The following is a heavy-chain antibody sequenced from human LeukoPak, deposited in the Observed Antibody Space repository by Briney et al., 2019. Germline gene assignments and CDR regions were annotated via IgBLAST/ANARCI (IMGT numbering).Heavy chain of an antibody. CDR2: ISSSSSYI. CDR3: ARDVHFDY. J-gene: IGHJ4*02. D-gene: IGHD2-8*01. Sequence: GGSLRLSCAASGFXFSSYSXNWVRQAPXXXLEWVSSISSSSSYIYYADSVKGRFTISRDNAKNSLYLQMNSLRAEDTAVYYCARDVHFDYWGQGTLVTVSS. CDR1: GFXFSSYS. V-gene: IGHV3-21*01.